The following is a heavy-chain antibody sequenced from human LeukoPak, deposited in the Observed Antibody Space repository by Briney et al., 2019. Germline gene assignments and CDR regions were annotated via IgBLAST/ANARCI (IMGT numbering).Heavy chain of an antibody. CDR3: ARGSIAARPEGWFDP. V-gene: IGHV4-30-2*01. D-gene: IGHD6-6*01. Sequence: SETLSLTCAVSGGSISSGGHSWSWIRQPPGKGLEWIGYIYHSGSTYYNPSLKSRVTISVDRSKNQFSLKLSSVTAADTAVYYCARGSIAARPEGWFDPWGQGTLVTVSS. CDR2: IYHSGST. J-gene: IGHJ5*02. CDR1: GGSISSGGHS.